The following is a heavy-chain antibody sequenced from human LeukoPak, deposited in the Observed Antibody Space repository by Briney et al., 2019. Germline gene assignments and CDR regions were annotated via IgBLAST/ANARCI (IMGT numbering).Heavy chain of an antibody. D-gene: IGHD2-21*01. Sequence: PGGTRRLSCATSGFIFTNYAMSWVRQAPGKGLEWISAISGSGNSAYYADSVKGRFTISRDNSKNTVYLQMNSLRADDTAVYFCARDDIPSAAWGQGTMVTVSS. CDR1: GFIFTNYA. J-gene: IGHJ3*01. CDR3: ARDDIPSAA. V-gene: IGHV3-23*01. CDR2: ISGSGNSA.